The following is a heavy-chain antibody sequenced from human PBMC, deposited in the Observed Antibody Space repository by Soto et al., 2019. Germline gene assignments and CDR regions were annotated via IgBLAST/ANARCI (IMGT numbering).Heavy chain of an antibody. J-gene: IGHJ4*02. D-gene: IGHD4-17*01. CDR3: ARLYGGQLGY. Sequence: PGESLKISCKGSGYSFSNYWIAWVRQMPGKGLEWMGIIYPADSDTRYSPYFQGQVTIAADKSISSAYLQWSSLKASDTAMYYCARLYGGQLGYWGQGTLVTVSS. V-gene: IGHV5-51*01. CDR2: IYPADSDT. CDR1: GYSFSNYW.